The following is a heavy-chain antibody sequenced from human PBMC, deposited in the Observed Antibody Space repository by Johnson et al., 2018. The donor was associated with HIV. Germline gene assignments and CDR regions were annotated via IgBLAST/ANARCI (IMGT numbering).Heavy chain of an antibody. CDR1: GFTVSSNY. Sequence: MPLVESGGGLIQPGGSLRLSCAASGFTVSSNYMSWVRQAPGKGLEWVSAIGTAGDTYYPGSVKGRFTISRENAKNSLYLHMNSLRAGDTAVYYCARALRSALGSPWNGCYDAFDIWGQGTMVTVSS. CDR2: IGTAGDT. D-gene: IGHD1-1*01. V-gene: IGHV3-13*01. J-gene: IGHJ3*02. CDR3: ARALRSALGSPWNGCYDAFDI.